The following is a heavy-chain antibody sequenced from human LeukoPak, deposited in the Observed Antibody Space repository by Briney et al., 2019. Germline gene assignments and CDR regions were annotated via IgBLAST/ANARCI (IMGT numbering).Heavy chain of an antibody. CDR2: INPSGGSA. Sequence: ASVKPSCKASGYTFTNYYTHWMRQAPGQGLEWMGIINPSGGSASYAQKFQGRVTLTRDTSTSTVYMELSSLRSEDTGMYYCGGAVVAEQKGGFDYWGQGTLVTVSS. V-gene: IGHV1-46*01. J-gene: IGHJ4*02. D-gene: IGHD2-15*01. CDR3: GGAVVAEQKGGFDY. CDR1: GYTFTNYY.